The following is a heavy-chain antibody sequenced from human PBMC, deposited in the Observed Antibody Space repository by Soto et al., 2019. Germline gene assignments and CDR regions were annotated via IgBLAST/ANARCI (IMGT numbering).Heavy chain of an antibody. D-gene: IGHD3-3*01. CDR1: GGSFSGYY. V-gene: IGHV4-34*01. Sequence: SETLSLTCAVYGGSFSGYYWSWIRQPPGKGLEWIGEINHSGSTNYNPSLKSRVTISVDTSKNQFSLKLSSVTAADTAVYYCARSRRITIFGVAPNWFDPWGQGTLVTVSS. J-gene: IGHJ5*02. CDR2: INHSGST. CDR3: ARSRRITIFGVAPNWFDP.